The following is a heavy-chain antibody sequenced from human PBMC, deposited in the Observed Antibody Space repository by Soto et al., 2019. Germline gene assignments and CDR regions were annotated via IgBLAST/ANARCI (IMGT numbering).Heavy chain of an antibody. CDR2: INSGSGTK. Sequence: EENLVESGGGLVQPGGSLRLSCAASGFTFSLYTMNCVRQAPGKGLEWVAYINSGSGTKNYADSVKGRFTLSRDDAKKSLFLQMSSLRDEDTAVYYCARDIIVRTRTGRDVGGQEIRGT. J-gene: IGHJ6*02. CDR3: ARDIIVRTRTGRDV. CDR1: GFTFSLYT. V-gene: IGHV3-48*02. D-gene: IGHD3-22*01.